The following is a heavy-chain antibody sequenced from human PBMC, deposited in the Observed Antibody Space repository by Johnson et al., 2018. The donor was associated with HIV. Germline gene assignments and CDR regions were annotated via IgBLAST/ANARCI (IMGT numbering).Heavy chain of an antibody. CDR1: GFTFDYYG. Sequence: VQLVESGGGVVRPGGSLRLSCAASGFTFDYYGMSWVRQAPGKGLEWVSGINWNGGSTYYADSVQGRFTISRDNSKNTLYLQMNSLRSEDTAVYYCARDGGELAGVYAFDIWGQGTMVTVSS. D-gene: IGHD1-26*01. CDR3: ARDGGELAGVYAFDI. CDR2: INWNGGST. J-gene: IGHJ3*02. V-gene: IGHV3-20*04.